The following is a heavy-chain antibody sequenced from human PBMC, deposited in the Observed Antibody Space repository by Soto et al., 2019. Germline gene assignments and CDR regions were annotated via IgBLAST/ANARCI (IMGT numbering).Heavy chain of an antibody. CDR2: IYYSGSS. V-gene: IGHV4-31*03. J-gene: IGHJ4*02. Sequence: SETLSLTCSVSGGSISSGGYYWSWIRQHPGKGLEWIGYIYYSGSSYYNPSLKSRVTILVDKSKNQFSLNLSSVTAADTAVYFCARSFGWYAFDQWGQGTLVTVSS. D-gene: IGHD6-19*01. CDR1: GGSISSGGYY. CDR3: ARSFGWYAFDQ.